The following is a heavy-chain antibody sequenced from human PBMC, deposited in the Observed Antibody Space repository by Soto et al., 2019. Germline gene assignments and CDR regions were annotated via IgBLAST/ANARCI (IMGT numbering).Heavy chain of an antibody. CDR2: ISYDGSNK. Sequence: QVQLVESGGGVVQPGRSLRLSCAASGFTFSSYGMHWVRQAPGKGLEWVAVISYDGSNKYYADSVKGRFTISRDNSKNTHDLQMNSLRVEDTAVYYCATGPPEGAQPAGFDYWGQGTLVTVSS. CDR1: GFTFSSYG. CDR3: ATGPPEGAQPAGFDY. J-gene: IGHJ4*02. V-gene: IGHV3-30*03. D-gene: IGHD1-26*01.